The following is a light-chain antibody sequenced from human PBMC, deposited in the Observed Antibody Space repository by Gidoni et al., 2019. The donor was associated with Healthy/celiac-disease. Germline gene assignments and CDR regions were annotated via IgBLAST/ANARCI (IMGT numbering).Light chain of an antibody. CDR3: AQYKSYPYT. J-gene: IGKJ2*01. CDR1: PSISSW. CDR2: KAS. Sequence: DIQMTQSPSTLSASVGAIVTITCRASPSISSWWAWYQQKPWKAPKLRIYKASSLESGAPSRFCGSGSGTVFTLNHSSLQPDDFATYHCAQYKSYPYTFGQGTKVEIK. V-gene: IGKV1-5*03.